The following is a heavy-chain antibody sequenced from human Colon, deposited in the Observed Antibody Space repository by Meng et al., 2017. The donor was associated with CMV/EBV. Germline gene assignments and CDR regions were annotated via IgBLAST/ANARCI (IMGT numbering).Heavy chain of an antibody. Sequence: GGSLRLSCAASGFTFSNHWMSWVRQAPGKGLEWVAIIKQDGSEKYYVDPVKGRFTISRDNAKNSLYLQMNSLRAEDTAVYYCAREGGYCSSTSCYTPPEYFQHWGQGTLVTVSS. V-gene: IGHV3-7*01. CDR2: IKQDGSEK. J-gene: IGHJ1*01. D-gene: IGHD2-2*02. CDR1: GFTFSNHW. CDR3: AREGGYCSSTSCYTPPEYFQH.